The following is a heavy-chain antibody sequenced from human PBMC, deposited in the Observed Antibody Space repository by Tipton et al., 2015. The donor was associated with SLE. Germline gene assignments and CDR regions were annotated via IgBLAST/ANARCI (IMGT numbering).Heavy chain of an antibody. V-gene: IGHV4-39*01. CDR3: ARNYDQYYFDY. Sequence: TLSLTCAVSGYSISSSGYYWGWIRQPPGKGLEWIGSIYYSGSTYYNPSLKSRVTISVDTSKNQFSLKLSSVTAADTAVYYCARNYDQYYFDYWGQGTLVTVSS. CDR2: IYYSGST. CDR1: GYSISSSGYY. J-gene: IGHJ4*02. D-gene: IGHD3-22*01.